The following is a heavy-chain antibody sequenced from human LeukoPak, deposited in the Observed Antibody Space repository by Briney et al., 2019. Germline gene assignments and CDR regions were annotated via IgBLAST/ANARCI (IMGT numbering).Heavy chain of an antibody. J-gene: IGHJ4*02. V-gene: IGHV4-4*07. CDR2: VYISGDT. CDR3: ARLIAEVGRVTNYFDT. Sequence: PSETLSLTCTVSGASVTTSYWSWIRQSAGKGLEWIGRVYISGDTKYNPSLMGRVFMSLDVSKGQFSLSLRSVTAADTAVYFCARLIAEVGRVTNYFDTWGQGTPVTVSS. CDR1: GASVTTSY. D-gene: IGHD2-21*01.